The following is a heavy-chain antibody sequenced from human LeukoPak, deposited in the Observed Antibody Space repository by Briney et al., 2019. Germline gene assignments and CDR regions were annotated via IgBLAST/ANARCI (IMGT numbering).Heavy chain of an antibody. V-gene: IGHV6-1*01. D-gene: IGHD6-19*01. CDR2: TYYRSKWYN. CDR3: ATAPTPNIAVAGSFDY. CDR1: GDSVSANSAA. Sequence: LQTLSLTCAISGDSVSANSAAGNWIRQSPSRGLEWLGRTYYRSKWYNDYAVSVKSRITINPDTSKNQFSLQVNSVTPEDTAVFYCATAPTPNIAVAGSFDYWGQGTLVTVSS. J-gene: IGHJ4*02.